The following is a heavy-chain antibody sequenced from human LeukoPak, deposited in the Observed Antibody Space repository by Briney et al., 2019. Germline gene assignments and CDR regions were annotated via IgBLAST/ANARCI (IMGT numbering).Heavy chain of an antibody. Sequence: GGSLRLSCAASGFTFSSYAMHWVRQAPGKGLEWVAVISYDGSNKYYADSVKGRFTISRDNSKNTLYLQMNSLRAEDTAVYYCARDGGLWWHPRFDYWGQGTLVTVSS. J-gene: IGHJ4*02. CDR3: ARDGGLWWHPRFDY. CDR1: GFTFSSYA. CDR2: ISYDGSNK. D-gene: IGHD4/OR15-4a*01. V-gene: IGHV3-30*04.